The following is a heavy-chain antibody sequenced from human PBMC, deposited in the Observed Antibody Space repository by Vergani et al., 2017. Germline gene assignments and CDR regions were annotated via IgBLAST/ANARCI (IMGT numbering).Heavy chain of an antibody. CDR1: GGTFSSYA. CDR3: ARECLEDIVLMVYAVGPEDYYYYGMDV. J-gene: IGHJ6*02. Sequence: QVQLVQSGAEVKKPGSSVKVSCKASGGTFSSYAISWVRQAPGQGLEWMGRIIPIFGTANYAQKFQGRVTITADESTSTAYMELSSLRSEDTAVYYCARECLEDIVLMVYAVGPEDYYYYGMDVWGQGTTVTVSS. CDR2: IIPIFGTA. D-gene: IGHD2-8*01. V-gene: IGHV1-69*18.